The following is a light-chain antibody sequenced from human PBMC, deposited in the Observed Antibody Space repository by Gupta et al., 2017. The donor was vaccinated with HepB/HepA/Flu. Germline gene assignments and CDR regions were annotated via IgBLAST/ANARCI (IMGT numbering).Light chain of an antibody. J-gene: IGLJ1*01. CDR3: AAWDDSLNGFV. Sequence: QSVVAQPPSASGTPGQRLTISCSGGASNIGRHTVNWYQQLPGTAPKPLINGDNPRPSGVPDRISASKSGTSASLAITGLQSEDEADYYCAAWDDSLNGFVFGSGTRVTVL. CDR2: GDN. CDR1: ASNIGRHT. V-gene: IGLV1-44*01.